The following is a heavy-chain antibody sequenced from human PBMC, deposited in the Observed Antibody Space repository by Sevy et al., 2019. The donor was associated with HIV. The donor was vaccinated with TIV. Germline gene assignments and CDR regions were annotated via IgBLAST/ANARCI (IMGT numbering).Heavy chain of an antibody. Sequence: GGSLRLSCTASRFGFSDHAMHWVRQAPGKGLEWLGVISHDGVGAFYAHTVKGRFTISRDNSRNILYLQIKSLSPDDTAMYYCARDGMADDHYEWGMGYFDYWGQGSLVTVSS. J-gene: IGHJ4*02. CDR3: ARDGMADDHYEWGMGYFDY. D-gene: IGHD3-16*01. CDR1: RFGFSDHA. CDR2: ISHDGVGA. V-gene: IGHV3-30-3*01.